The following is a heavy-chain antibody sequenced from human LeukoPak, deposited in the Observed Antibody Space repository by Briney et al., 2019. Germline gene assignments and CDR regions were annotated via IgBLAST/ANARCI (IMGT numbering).Heavy chain of an antibody. CDR2: IYYSGST. V-gene: IGHV4-31*03. D-gene: IGHD3-9*01. J-gene: IGHJ4*02. Sequence: SETLSLTCTVSGGSISSGGYYWSWIRQHPGKGLEWIGYIYYSGSTYYNPSLKSRVTISVDTSKNQFSLKLSSVTAADTAVYYCARVTGYDILTGEYYFDDWGQGTLVTVSS. CDR3: ARVTGYDILTGEYYFDD. CDR1: GGSISSGGYY.